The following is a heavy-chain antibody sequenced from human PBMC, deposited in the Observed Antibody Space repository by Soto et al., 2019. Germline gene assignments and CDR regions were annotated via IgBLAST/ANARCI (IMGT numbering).Heavy chain of an antibody. CDR2: IWYDGSNK. CDR3: ARIPQIAVAGPRFGYFDL. D-gene: IGHD6-19*01. CDR1: GFTFSSYG. J-gene: IGHJ2*01. Sequence: QVQLEESGGGVVQPGRSLRLSCAASGFTFSSYGMHWVRQAPGKGLEWVAVIWYDGSNKYYADSVKGRFTISRDNSKNTLYLQMTSLGAEDTAVYYCARIPQIAVAGPRFGYFDLWGRGTLVTVSS. V-gene: IGHV3-33*01.